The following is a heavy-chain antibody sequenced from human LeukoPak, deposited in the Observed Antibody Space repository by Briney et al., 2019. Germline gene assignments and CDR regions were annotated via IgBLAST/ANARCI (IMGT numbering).Heavy chain of an antibody. CDR1: GGTFSSYA. Sequence: SVKVSCKASGGTFSSYAISWVRQAPGQGLEWMGRIIPILGIANYAQKFQGRVTITADKSTSTAYMELSSLRSEDTAVYYCARDSSAMAPFDYWGQGTLVTVSS. J-gene: IGHJ4*02. V-gene: IGHV1-69*04. CDR3: ARDSSAMAPFDY. D-gene: IGHD5-18*01. CDR2: IIPILGIA.